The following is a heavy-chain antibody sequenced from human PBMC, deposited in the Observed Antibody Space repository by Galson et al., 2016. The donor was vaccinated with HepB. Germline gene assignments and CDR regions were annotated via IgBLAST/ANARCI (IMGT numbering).Heavy chain of an antibody. V-gene: IGHV3-30*18. Sequence: SLRLSCAASGFSFSSYGMHWVRQAPGKGLEWVAVISYDGSNKYYADSVKGQFTVSRDNSKNTLYLQMNSLSADDTAVYYCAKDQDITVHGLILMPYGMDVWGQGTTVIVSS. CDR1: GFSFSSYG. CDR3: AKDQDITVHGLILMPYGMDV. D-gene: IGHD3-16*01. CDR2: ISYDGSNK. J-gene: IGHJ6*02.